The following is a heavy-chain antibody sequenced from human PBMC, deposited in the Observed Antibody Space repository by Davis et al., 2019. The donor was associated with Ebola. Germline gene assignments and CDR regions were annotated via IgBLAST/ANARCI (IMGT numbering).Heavy chain of an antibody. CDR3: TTDRGYYDSSGYQDY. CDR2: IRSRADSYAT. CDR1: GFTFSASS. Sequence: GESLKISCAASGFTFSASSMYWVRQTSAKGLEWLGRIRSRADSYATAYAASVKGRFTISRDDSKNTAYLQMNSLKTEDTAVYYCTTDRGYYDSSGYQDYWGQGTLVTVSS. D-gene: IGHD3-22*01. J-gene: IGHJ4*02. V-gene: IGHV3-73*01.